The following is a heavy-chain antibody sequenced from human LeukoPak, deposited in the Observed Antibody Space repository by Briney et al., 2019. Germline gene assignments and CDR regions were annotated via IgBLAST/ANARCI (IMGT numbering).Heavy chain of an antibody. CDR3: ARALAQGYCSGGSCSDDRYYFDY. CDR1: GGSISSGDYY. D-gene: IGHD2-15*01. J-gene: IGHJ4*02. CDR2: IYYSGST. V-gene: IGHV4-30-4*01. Sequence: SETLSLTCTASGGSISSGDYYWSWIRQPPGKGLEWIGYIYYSGSTYYNPSLKSRVTISVDTSKNQFSLKLSSVTAADTAVYYCARALAQGYCSGGSCSDDRYYFDYWGQGTLVTVSS.